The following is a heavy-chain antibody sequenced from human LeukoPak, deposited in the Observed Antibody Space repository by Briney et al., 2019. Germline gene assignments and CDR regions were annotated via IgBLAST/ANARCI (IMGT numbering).Heavy chain of an antibody. V-gene: IGHV1-2*02. CDR3: ARDLSVVTTARSSMDV. J-gene: IGHJ6*02. CDR1: GYSLSDYY. CDR2: INPNTGDT. Sequence: ASVTVSCKASGYSLSDYYIHWVRQAPGQGLEWMGWINPNTGDTNYAQKFQGRVTMTRDTSITTAYMELSRLRSDGAAVYYCARDLSVVTTARSSMDVWGQGTTVTVSS. D-gene: IGHD2-21*02.